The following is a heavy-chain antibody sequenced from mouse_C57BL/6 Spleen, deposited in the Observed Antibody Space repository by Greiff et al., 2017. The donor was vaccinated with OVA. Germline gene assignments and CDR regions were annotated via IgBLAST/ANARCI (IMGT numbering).Heavy chain of an antibody. Sequence: QVQLQQSGPELVKPGASVKISCKASGYAFSSSWMNWVKQRPGKGLEWIGRIYPGDGDTNYNGQFKGKATLTADKSSSTAYMQLSSLTYEDSAVYFCAPTVVAPYYYAMDYWGQGTSVTVSS. V-gene: IGHV1-82*01. J-gene: IGHJ4*01. CDR1: GYAFSSSW. CDR3: APTVVAPYYYAMDY. CDR2: IYPGDGDT. D-gene: IGHD1-1*01.